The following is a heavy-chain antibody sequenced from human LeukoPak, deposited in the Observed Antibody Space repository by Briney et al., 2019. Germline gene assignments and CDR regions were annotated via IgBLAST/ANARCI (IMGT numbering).Heavy chain of an antibody. Sequence: GASVKVSCKTSGYSFTAFYIHWVRQAPGQGLEWMGRIIPTLEIANYAQKFQGRITITADKSTSTAYMELSSLRPEDTAVYYCARVISGTWLWFWGQGTLVTVSS. J-gene: IGHJ4*02. CDR2: IIPTLEIA. CDR3: ARVISGTWLWF. CDR1: GYSFTAFY. D-gene: IGHD1-14*01. V-gene: IGHV1-69*04.